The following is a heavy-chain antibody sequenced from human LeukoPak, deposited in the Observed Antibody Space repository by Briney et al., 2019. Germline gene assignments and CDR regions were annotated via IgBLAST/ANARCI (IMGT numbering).Heavy chain of an antibody. J-gene: IGHJ4*02. CDR3: ARRHPHYYGSGSYYNQHLDY. Sequence: PGGFLRLSCAASGFTLSSYWMHWLRQARGKGLVWVSRINSDGSSTSYADSVKGRFTVSRDNAKNTLYLQMNSLRAEDTAVYYCARRHPHYYGSGSYYNQHLDYWGQGALVTVSS. CDR1: GFTLSSYW. CDR2: INSDGSST. D-gene: IGHD3-10*01. V-gene: IGHV3-74*01.